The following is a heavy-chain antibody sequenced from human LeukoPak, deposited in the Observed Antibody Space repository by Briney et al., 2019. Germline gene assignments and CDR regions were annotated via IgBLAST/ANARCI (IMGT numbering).Heavy chain of an antibody. CDR3: SRDLPRTSGP. J-gene: IGHJ5*02. CDR1: GFIFSTSW. D-gene: IGHD3-10*01. V-gene: IGHV3-74*01. CDR2: INSDGRRV. Sequence: GGSLRLSCAASGFIFSTSWMHWASQTPGKGLAWVSHINSDGRRVNYAEAVMGRFTISRDNANNMLYLQMNSLRPEDTAIHYCSRDLPRTSGPWGQGTLVTVST.